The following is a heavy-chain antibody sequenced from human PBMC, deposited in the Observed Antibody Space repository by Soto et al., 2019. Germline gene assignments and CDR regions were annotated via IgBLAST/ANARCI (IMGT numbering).Heavy chain of an antibody. CDR1: GDSVSSKSVA. D-gene: IGHD3-3*02. CDR2: TYYRSKWYD. V-gene: IGHV6-1*01. J-gene: IGHJ4*02. CDR3: SSVRFGQHMAHFSY. Sequence: SQTLSLTCAIFGDSVSSKSVAWNWIRHSPSRGLEWLGRTYYRSKWYDDYAVSVKSRITINPDTSKNQFSLQLNSVTPEDTAVYYCSSVRFGQHMAHFSYSGQGILVTGSA.